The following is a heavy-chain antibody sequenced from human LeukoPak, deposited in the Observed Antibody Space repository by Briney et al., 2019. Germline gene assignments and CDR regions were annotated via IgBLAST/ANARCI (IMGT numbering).Heavy chain of an antibody. D-gene: IGHD3-3*01. CDR3: ARVGEKGQYYDFWSGYSASYYFDY. CDR1: GFTFSSYS. CDR2: ISSSSSYI. V-gene: IGHV3-21*04. Sequence: GGSLRLSCAASGFTFSSYSMNWVRQAPGKGLEWVSSISSSSSYIYYADSVKGRFTISRDNAKNSLYLQMNSLRAEDTAVYYCARVGEKGQYYDFWSGYSASYYFDYWGQGTLVTVSS. J-gene: IGHJ4*02.